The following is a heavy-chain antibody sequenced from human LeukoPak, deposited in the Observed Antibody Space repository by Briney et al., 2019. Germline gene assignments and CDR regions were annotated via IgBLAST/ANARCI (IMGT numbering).Heavy chain of an antibody. D-gene: IGHD3-16*01. CDR3: ARVKGGKYGMDV. Sequence: SETLSLNCAVYGGSLSGYYWTWIRPPPRKGLEWIGEINQSGSTDYIPSLKCRVPMSVPTSKTQFSLNLSSVTAADTAVYYCARVKGGKYGMDVWGQVTTVTVSS. V-gene: IGHV4-34*01. CDR2: INQSGST. J-gene: IGHJ6*02. CDR1: GGSLSGYY.